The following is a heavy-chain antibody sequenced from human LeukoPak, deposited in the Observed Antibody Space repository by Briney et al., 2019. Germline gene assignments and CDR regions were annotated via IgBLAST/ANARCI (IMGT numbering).Heavy chain of an antibody. D-gene: IGHD3-10*01. J-gene: IGHJ4*02. CDR3: AKSGERITMGRGVITYFDY. V-gene: IGHV3-23*01. CDR1: GFTFSSYA. CDR2: ISGSGGST. Sequence: PGGSLRLSCAASGFTFSSYAMSWVRQAPGKGLEWVSAISGSGGSTYYADSVKGRFTISRDNSKNTLYLQMNSLRAEDTAVYYCAKSGERITMGRGVITYFDYWGQGTLVTVSS.